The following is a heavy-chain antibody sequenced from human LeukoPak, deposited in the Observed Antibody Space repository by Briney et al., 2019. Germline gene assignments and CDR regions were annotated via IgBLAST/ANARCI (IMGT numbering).Heavy chain of an antibody. J-gene: IGHJ4*02. CDR1: GFTFSSYG. Sequence: QAGGSLRLSCAASGFTFSSYGMHWVRQAPGKGLEWMAVISYDGSSDDYADSVRGRFTISRDNSENTLYLQMNSLRVEDTAMYYCVTGVYFLRRYTYGNELLRGDYWGQGTLVTVSS. V-gene: IGHV3-30*03. CDR3: VTGVYFLRRYTYGNELLRGDY. CDR2: ISYDGSSD. D-gene: IGHD5-18*01.